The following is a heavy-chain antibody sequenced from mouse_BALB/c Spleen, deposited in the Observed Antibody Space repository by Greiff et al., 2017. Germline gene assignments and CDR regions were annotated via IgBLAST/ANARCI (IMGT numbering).Heavy chain of an antibody. Sequence: EVKLEESGGGLVQPGGSLKLSCAASGFDFSRYWMSWVRQAPGKGLEWIGEINPDSSTINYTPSLKDKFIISRDNAKNTLYLQMSKVRSEDTALFYCARQGYGAWFAYWGQGTLVTVSA. CDR3: ARQGYGAWFAY. V-gene: IGHV4-1*02. CDR2: INPDSSTI. D-gene: IGHD2-14*01. J-gene: IGHJ3*01. CDR1: GFDFSRYW.